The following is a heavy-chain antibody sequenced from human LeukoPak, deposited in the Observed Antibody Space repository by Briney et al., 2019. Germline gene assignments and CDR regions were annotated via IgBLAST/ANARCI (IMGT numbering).Heavy chain of an antibody. Sequence: PSETLSLTCTVSGGSISSGSYYWGWIRQPPGKGLEWIGSIYYSGSTYYNPSLKSRVTISVDTSKNRFSLKLSSVTAADTAVYYCARTFYARAFDYWGQGTLVTVSS. CDR3: ARTFYARAFDY. J-gene: IGHJ4*02. D-gene: IGHD2/OR15-2a*01. CDR2: IYYSGST. V-gene: IGHV4-39*07. CDR1: GGSISSGSYY.